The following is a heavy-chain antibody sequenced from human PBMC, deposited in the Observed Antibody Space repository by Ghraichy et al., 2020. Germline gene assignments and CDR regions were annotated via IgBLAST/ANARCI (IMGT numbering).Heavy chain of an antibody. CDR2: IGSSPSYI. Sequence: ETLSLTCAAAGFSSIHYYMNWVRQAPGKGLEWVSSIGSSPSYIYYADSVKGRFTISRDDAKNSLYLQMNSLRAEDTAVYYCARDLLSPSHDAFDMWGQGTMVTVSS. J-gene: IGHJ3*02. CDR3: ARDLLSPSHDAFDM. V-gene: IGHV3-21*01. CDR1: GFSSIHYY.